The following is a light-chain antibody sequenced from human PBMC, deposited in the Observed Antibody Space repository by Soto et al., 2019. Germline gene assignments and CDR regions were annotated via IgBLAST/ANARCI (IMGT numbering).Light chain of an antibody. CDR3: HQSYSTPPIT. V-gene: IGKV1-39*01. J-gene: IGKJ5*01. CDR2: AAS. Sequence: DIQMTQSPSSLSASVGDRVTITCRASQSISSYLNWYQQKPGKAPKLLIYAASSLQSGVPSRFSGRGSGTDFNLHISSLHPEDFTTYYCHQSYSTPPITLGQGTRLE. CDR1: QSISSY.